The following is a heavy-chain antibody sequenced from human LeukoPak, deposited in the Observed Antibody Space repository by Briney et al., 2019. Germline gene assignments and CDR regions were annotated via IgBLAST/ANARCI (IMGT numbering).Heavy chain of an antibody. Sequence: GGSLRLSCAASGFTFSRYAMSWVRQAPGKGLEWVSAISETGGTIHYADSVRGRFIISRDNSKNTLYLQMNSLRAEDTAVYYCAREMTIITYSFDSWGQGTLVTVSS. V-gene: IGHV3-23*01. J-gene: IGHJ4*02. CDR2: ISETGGTI. CDR1: GFTFSRYA. CDR3: AREMTIITYSFDS. D-gene: IGHD5-24*01.